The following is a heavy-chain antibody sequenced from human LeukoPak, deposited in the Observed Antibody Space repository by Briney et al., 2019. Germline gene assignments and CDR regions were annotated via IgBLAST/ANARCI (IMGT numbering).Heavy chain of an antibody. CDR3: ATKHYGGNARGDY. V-gene: IGHV4-59*12. Sequence: SETLSLTCTVSGGSISSYYWSWIRQPPGKGVEWIGYIYYSGSTNYNPSLKSRVTISVDKSKNQFSLKLSSVTTADTAVYYCATKHYGGNARGDYWGQGTLVTVSS. D-gene: IGHD4-23*01. CDR2: IYYSGST. J-gene: IGHJ4*02. CDR1: GGSISSYY.